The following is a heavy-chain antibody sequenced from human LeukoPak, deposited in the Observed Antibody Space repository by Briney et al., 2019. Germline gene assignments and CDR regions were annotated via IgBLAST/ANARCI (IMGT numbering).Heavy chain of an antibody. CDR3: ARSTFGGIIVIGDY. V-gene: IGHV3-30*03. J-gene: IGHJ4*02. CDR1: GFIFSSYG. CDR2: IPYDGSIE. D-gene: IGHD3-16*02. Sequence: GGSLRLSCAASGFIFSSYGMHWVRQAPGKGLEWVAVIPYDGSIEYYTDSVKGRFTISRDNSKNTLFLQMNSLGPEDTAVYYCARSTFGGIIVIGDYWGQGTLVTVSS.